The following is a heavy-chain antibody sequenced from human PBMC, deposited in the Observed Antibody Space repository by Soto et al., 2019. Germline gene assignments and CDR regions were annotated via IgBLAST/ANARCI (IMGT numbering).Heavy chain of an antibody. CDR2: IKQDGSQI. J-gene: IGHJ4*02. V-gene: IGHV3-7*03. CDR1: GFTFSNYW. CDR3: ARIGYSSSSLDY. Sequence: EVQLVESGGGLVQPGGSLRLSCAASGFTFSNYWMTWVRQAPGKGLEWVANIKQDGSQIYYVDSVKGRFAISRDNAKNSLYLQINSLRAEDTAFYYCARIGYSSSSLDYWGQGTLVTVSS. D-gene: IGHD6-13*01.